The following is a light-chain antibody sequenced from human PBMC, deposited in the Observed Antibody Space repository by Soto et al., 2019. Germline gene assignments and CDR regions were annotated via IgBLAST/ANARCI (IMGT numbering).Light chain of an antibody. CDR2: DAS. J-gene: IGKJ4*01. V-gene: IGKV3-15*01. CDR1: HRVNTY. CDR3: QQYNNWPLT. Sequence: EILMTQSPATLSVSPGEGATLSCRASHRVNTYLAWYQQRPGQAPRLLIYDASTRATGIPARFSGSGSGTEFTLTISSLQSEDFAVYYCQQYNNWPLTLGGGTKVDIK.